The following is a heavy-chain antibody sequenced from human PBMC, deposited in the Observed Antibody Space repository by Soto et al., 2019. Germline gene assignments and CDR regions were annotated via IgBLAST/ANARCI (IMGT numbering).Heavy chain of an antibody. CDR2: ISGTGSST. J-gene: IGHJ4*02. Sequence: EVQVLESGGGMVQPGGSLRLSCAASGFTFSSYAMSWVRQAPGKGLEWVSTISGTGSSTYYAGSVEGRFTISRDNSKNTRYLQMNSRRAEDTAVYYCAKAAIWYSSSGGYFDYWGQGTLVIVSS. V-gene: IGHV3-23*01. CDR1: GFTFSSYA. CDR3: AKAAIWYSSSGGYFDY. D-gene: IGHD6-13*01.